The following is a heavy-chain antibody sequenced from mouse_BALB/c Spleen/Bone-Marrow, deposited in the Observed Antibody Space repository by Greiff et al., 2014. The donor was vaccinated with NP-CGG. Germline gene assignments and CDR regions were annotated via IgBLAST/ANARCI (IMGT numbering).Heavy chain of an antibody. CDR2: IWGDGST. D-gene: IGHD2-4*01. J-gene: IGHJ4*01. CDR1: GFSLTGYG. V-gene: IGHV2-6-7*01. CDR3: ARDSFLITRALDY. Sequence: VQLQESGPGLVAPSQSLSITCTVSGFSLTGYGVSWVRQPPGKGLEWLGMIWGDGSTDYNSALKSRLSISKDNSKSQVFLKVNSLQTEDTARYYCARDSFLITRALDYWGRGTSVTVSS.